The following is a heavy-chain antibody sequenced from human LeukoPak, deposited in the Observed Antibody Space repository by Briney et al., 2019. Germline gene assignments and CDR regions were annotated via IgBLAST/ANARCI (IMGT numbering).Heavy chain of an antibody. D-gene: IGHD5-18*01. V-gene: IGHV1-46*01. J-gene: IGHJ4*02. Sequence: ASVKVSCKASGYTFTSYYMHWVRQAPGQGLEWMGIINPSGGSTSYAQKLQGRVTMTRDTSTSTVYMELSSLRSEDPAVYYCARGVRAYSYGWSFDYWGQGTLVTVSS. CDR2: INPSGGST. CDR1: GYTFTSYY. CDR3: ARGVRAYSYGWSFDY.